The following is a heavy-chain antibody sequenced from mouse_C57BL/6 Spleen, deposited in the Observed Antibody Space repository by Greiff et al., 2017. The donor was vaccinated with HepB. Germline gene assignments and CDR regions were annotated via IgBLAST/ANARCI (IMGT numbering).Heavy chain of an antibody. Sequence: VQLQQPGAELVKPGASVKMSCKASGYTFTSYWITWVKQRPGQGLEWIGDIYPGSGSTNYNEKFKSKATLTVDTSSSTAYMQLSSLTSEDSAVYYCARIPTTVVAPYAMDYWGQGTSVTVSS. J-gene: IGHJ4*01. CDR2: IYPGSGST. CDR1: GYTFTSYW. D-gene: IGHD1-1*01. CDR3: ARIPTTVVAPYAMDY. V-gene: IGHV1-55*01.